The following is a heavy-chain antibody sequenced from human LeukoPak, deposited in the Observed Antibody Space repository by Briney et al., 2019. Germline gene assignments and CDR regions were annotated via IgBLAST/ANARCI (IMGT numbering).Heavy chain of an antibody. Sequence: SETLSLTCTVSGGSITNSAYYWGWIRQPPGKGLDRIGNIFYTGSTDYSSSLQSRVTISVDTSKNQFSLNLSSVTAADTAVYHCARVRTWAAFDIWGQEAMVTVSS. J-gene: IGHJ3*02. D-gene: IGHD2-8*01. V-gene: IGHV4-39*07. CDR2: IFYTGST. CDR3: ARVRTWAAFDI. CDR1: GGSITNSAYY.